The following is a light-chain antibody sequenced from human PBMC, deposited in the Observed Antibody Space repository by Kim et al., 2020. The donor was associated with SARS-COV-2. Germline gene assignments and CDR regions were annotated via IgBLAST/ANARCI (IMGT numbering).Light chain of an antibody. CDR1: SNNVGYQG. V-gene: IGLV10-54*01. CDR2: RSI. CDR3: SAWDARLRVWL. Sequence: QTAPLTCPGNSNNVGYQGAAWLQQHQGHPPKLLSSRSISRPSGISERYSASRSGSTASLTITGLQLEDEADYYCSAWDARLRVWLFGGGTQLTVL. J-gene: IGLJ3*02.